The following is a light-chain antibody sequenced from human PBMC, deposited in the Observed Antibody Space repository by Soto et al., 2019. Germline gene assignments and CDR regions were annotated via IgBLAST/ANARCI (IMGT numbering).Light chain of an antibody. V-gene: IGLV7-43*01. CDR1: TGAVTSGYY. CDR2: STN. Sequence: QAVVTQEPSLTVSPGGTVTLTCASSTGAVTSGYYPNWVQQKPGQAPRTLIYSTNNRYSWTPARFSGSLLGGKAALTLSGVQPEDEAEYYCLLYYGGAYVFGTGTKVTVL. J-gene: IGLJ1*01. CDR3: LLYYGGAYV.